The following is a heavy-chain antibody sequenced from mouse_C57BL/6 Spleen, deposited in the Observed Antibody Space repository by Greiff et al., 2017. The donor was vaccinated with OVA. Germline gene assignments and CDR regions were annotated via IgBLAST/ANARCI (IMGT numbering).Heavy chain of an antibody. CDR2: IDPSDSET. D-gene: IGHD3-2*02. CDR3: AREGGERRRDY. Sequence: QVQLQQPGAELVRPGSSVKLSCKASGYTFTSYWMHWVKQRPIQGLEWIGNIDPSDSETHYNQKFKDKATLTVDKSSSTAYMQLSSLTSEDAAVYYCAREGGERRRDYWGQGTTRTVSS. J-gene: IGHJ2*01. V-gene: IGHV1-52*01. CDR1: GYTFTSYW.